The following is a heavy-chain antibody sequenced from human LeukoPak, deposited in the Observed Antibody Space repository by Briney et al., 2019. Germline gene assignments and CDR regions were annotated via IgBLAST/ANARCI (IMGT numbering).Heavy chain of an antibody. CDR1: GGSISSYY. Sequence: SETLSLTCTVSGGSISSYYWSWIRQPPGKGLEWIGYIYYSGSTNYNPSLKSRVTISVDTSKNQFSLKLSSVTAADTAVYYCARLRKRAGSVPGYNWLDPWGQGTLVTVSS. J-gene: IGHJ5*02. V-gene: IGHV4-59*01. D-gene: IGHD2-15*01. CDR3: ARLRKRAGSVPGYNWLDP. CDR2: IYYSGST.